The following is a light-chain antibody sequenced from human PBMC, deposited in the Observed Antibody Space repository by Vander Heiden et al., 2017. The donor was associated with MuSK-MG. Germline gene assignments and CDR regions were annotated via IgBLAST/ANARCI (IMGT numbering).Light chain of an antibody. J-gene: IGKJ1*01. CDR2: AAP. CDR1: QNVRSY. Sequence: DIQMTQSPSSLSASVGDRVTISCRASQNVRSYLNWYQQKPGRAPNLLIYAAPSLQRGVPSSFSGSRSGTVFTLTISSLQPEDFATYYCQQSSTIPWTFGQGTKVDI. V-gene: IGKV1-39*01. CDR3: QQSSTIPWT.